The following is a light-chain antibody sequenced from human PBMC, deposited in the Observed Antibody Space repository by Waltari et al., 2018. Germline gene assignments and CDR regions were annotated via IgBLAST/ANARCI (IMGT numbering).Light chain of an antibody. CDR3: QQRSSWTPHT. J-gene: IGKJ2*01. CDR2: DAS. CDR1: QSVGTY. Sequence: EIVLTQSPATLSLSPGETATHSCRASQSVGTYLALYQPKPGTAPMLLIYDASNRATGIPDRFRGSRSGTDFTLTISSLEPEDFALYYCQQRSSWTPHTFGQGARLEIK. V-gene: IGKV3-11*01.